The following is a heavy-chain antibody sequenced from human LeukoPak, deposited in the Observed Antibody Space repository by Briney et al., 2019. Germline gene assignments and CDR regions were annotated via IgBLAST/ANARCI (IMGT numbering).Heavy chain of an antibody. J-gene: IGHJ4*02. CDR2: ISAYNGNT. CDR1: GFTXTNYA. D-gene: IGHD4-17*01. Sequence: GASVKVSCKASGFTXTNYAVSGVRQAPGQGLEWMGWISAYNGNTNYAQKLQGRVTMTTDTSTSKAYMELRSLRSDDTAVYYCAREGYGAYFDYWGQGTLVTVSS. V-gene: IGHV1-18*01. CDR3: AREGYGAYFDY.